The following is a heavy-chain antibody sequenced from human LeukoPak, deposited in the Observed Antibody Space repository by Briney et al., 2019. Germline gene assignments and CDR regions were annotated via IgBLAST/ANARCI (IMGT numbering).Heavy chain of an antibody. CDR1: GYTFTSYG. V-gene: IGHV1-18*01. Sequence: ASVKVSCKASGYTFTSYGISWVRQAPRQGLEWMGWISAYNGNTNYAQKLQGRVTMTTDTSTSTAYMELRSLRSDDTAVYYCARGRYCSGGSCYKYGMDVWGQGTTVTVSS. CDR2: ISAYNGNT. CDR3: ARGRYCSGGSCYKYGMDV. J-gene: IGHJ6*02. D-gene: IGHD2-15*01.